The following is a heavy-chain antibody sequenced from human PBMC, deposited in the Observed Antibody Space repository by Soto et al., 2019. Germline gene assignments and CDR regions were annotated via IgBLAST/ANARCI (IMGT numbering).Heavy chain of an antibody. CDR3: ARGLSSGWYFETEYYFDY. J-gene: IGHJ4*02. CDR1: GFTFSSYA. Sequence: GGSLRLSCAASGFTFSSYAMHWVRQAPGKGLEWVAVISYDGSNKYYADSVKGRFTISRDNSKNTLYLQMNSMRAEDTAVYYCARGLSSGWYFETEYYFDYWGQGTLVTVSS. D-gene: IGHD6-19*01. CDR2: ISYDGSNK. V-gene: IGHV3-30-3*01.